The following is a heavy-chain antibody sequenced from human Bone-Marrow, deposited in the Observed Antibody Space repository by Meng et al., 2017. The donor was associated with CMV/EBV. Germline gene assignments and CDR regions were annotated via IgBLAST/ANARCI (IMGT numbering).Heavy chain of an antibody. V-gene: IGHV1-69*05. J-gene: IGHJ4*02. CDR3: ARPLITMVRGGFDY. Sequence: SVKVSCKASGGTFSSYAISWVRQAPGQGLEWMGGIIPIFGTANYAQKFQGRVTITTDESTSTAYMELSSLRSDDTAVYYCARPLITMVRGGFDYWGQGTLVTFSS. CDR1: GGTFSSYA. D-gene: IGHD3-10*01. CDR2: IIPIFGTA.